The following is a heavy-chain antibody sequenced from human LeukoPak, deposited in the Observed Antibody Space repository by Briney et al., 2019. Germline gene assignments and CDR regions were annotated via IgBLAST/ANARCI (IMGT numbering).Heavy chain of an antibody. CDR3: ARVTDIVVVPAALPGGWFDP. J-gene: IGHJ5*02. V-gene: IGHV1-18*01. CDR2: ISAYNGNT. CDR1: GYTFTSYG. Sequence: ASVKVSCKASGYTFTSYGISWARQAPGQGLEWMGWISAYNGNTNYAQKLQGRVTMTTDTSTSTAYMELRSLRSDDTAVYYCARVTDIVVVPAALPGGWFDPWRQGTLVTVSS. D-gene: IGHD2-2*01.